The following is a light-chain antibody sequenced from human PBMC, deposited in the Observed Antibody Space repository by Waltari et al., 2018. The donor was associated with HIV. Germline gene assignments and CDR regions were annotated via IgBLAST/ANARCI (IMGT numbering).Light chain of an antibody. J-gene: IGLJ1*01. V-gene: IGLV2-8*01. Sequence: QSALTQAPSASGSPGQSVTLSCPGTSHDVGGYNSFSWYQQHPGKAPQPMIYEVSNRPSGVPDRFSGSKSGNTASLTVSGLQAEDEADYYCSSYAGSNNFVFGTGTKVTVL. CDR1: SHDVGGYNS. CDR2: EVS. CDR3: SSYAGSNNFV.